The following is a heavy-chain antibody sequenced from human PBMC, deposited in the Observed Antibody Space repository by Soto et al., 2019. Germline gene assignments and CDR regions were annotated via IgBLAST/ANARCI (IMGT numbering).Heavy chain of an antibody. D-gene: IGHD2-15*01. CDR1: GFTFRSYW. CDR2: INDDGSSA. V-gene: IGHV3-74*01. CDR3: VREDVVMATNDY. Sequence: EVQLVESGGNLVQPGGSLRLSCGVSGFTFRSYWMHWVRQAPGRGLVWVSRINDDGSSASYADSVKGRFTISRDNAKNTLYLQMRTLRPEDTAVYYCVREDVVMATNDYWGQGTLVTVSS. J-gene: IGHJ4*02.